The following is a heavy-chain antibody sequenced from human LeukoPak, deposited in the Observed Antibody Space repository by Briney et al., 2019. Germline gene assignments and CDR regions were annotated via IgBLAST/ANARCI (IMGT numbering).Heavy chain of an antibody. CDR1: GGSISGYY. V-gene: IGHV4-59*01. CDR3: ASRSSIWSGYQDTLYYFDS. D-gene: IGHD3-3*01. CDR2: IYYSGST. Sequence: SETLSLTCTVSGGSISGYYYNWIRQPPGKRLEWIGHIYYSGSTNYNPSLKSRVTISVDTSKNQFSLKLSSVTAADTAVYYCASRSSIWSGYQDTLYYFDSWGQGTLVAVSS. J-gene: IGHJ4*02.